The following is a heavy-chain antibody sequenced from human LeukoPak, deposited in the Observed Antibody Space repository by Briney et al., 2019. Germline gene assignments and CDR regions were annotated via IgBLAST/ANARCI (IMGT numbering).Heavy chain of an antibody. V-gene: IGHV3-48*03. D-gene: IGHD2-8*01. J-gene: IGHJ6*02. Sequence: GGSLRLSCAASGFTFSSYEMNWVRQAPGKGLEWVSYISSSGSTIYYADSVKGRFTISRDNAKNSLYLQTNSLRAEDTAVYYCARGSESIVLMVYAHYYYYGMDVWGQGTTVTVSS. CDR1: GFTFSSYE. CDR2: ISSSGSTI. CDR3: ARGSESIVLMVYAHYYYYGMDV.